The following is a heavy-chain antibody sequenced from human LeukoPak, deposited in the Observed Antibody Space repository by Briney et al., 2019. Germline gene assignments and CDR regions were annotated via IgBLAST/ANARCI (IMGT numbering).Heavy chain of an antibody. Sequence: GGSLGLSCVVSGFSFGSEAMSWVRQAPGRGLEWVSSISPGGGTTYYADSVKGRFTISRDNSENTLYVEMNSLRAEDTAIYYCAKSRSGSANWALRIFDNWGQGTLVSVSS. V-gene: IGHV3-23*01. CDR2: ISPGGGTT. CDR3: AKSRSGSANWALRIFDN. J-gene: IGHJ4*02. CDR1: GFSFGSEA. D-gene: IGHD3-10*01.